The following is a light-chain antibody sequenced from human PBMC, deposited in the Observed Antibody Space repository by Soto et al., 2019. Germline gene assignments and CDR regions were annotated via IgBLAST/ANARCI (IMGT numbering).Light chain of an antibody. CDR3: QSYDSSLSGSV. CDR2: RNS. J-gene: IGLJ2*01. V-gene: IGLV1-40*01. Sequence: QSVLTQPPSVSGAPGQRVTISCTGSSSNIGAGYDVHWYQQLPGTAPKLLIYRNSNRPSGFPDRFSGSKSGTSGSLAITGLQAEDEADYYCQSYDSSLSGSVFGGGTKLTVL. CDR1: SSNIGAGYD.